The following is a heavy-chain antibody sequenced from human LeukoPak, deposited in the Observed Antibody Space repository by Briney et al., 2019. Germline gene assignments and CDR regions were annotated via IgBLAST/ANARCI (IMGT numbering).Heavy chain of an antibody. CDR1: GFTFSSYA. Sequence: GGSLRLSCAASGFTFSSYAMSWVRQAPGKGLEWVAVISYDGSNKYYADSVKGRFTISRDNSKNTLYLQMNSLRAEDTAVYYCARDVNTQYYDSSGYEFDYWGQGTLVTVSS. CDR3: ARDVNTQYYDSSGYEFDY. V-gene: IGHV3-30-3*01. J-gene: IGHJ4*02. CDR2: ISYDGSNK. D-gene: IGHD3-22*01.